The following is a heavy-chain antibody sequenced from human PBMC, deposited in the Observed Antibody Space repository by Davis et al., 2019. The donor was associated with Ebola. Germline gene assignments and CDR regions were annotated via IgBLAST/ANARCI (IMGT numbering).Heavy chain of an antibody. CDR1: GDSGISEG. CDR3: ARTLRFLEWLFDY. D-gene: IGHD3-3*01. V-gene: IGHV5-51*01. Sequence: GESLKISCNGAGDSGISEGNGWVRQMPGKGLEWMGIIYPGDSDTRYSPSFQGQVTISADKSISTAYLQWSSLKASDTAMYYCARTLRFLEWLFDYWGQGTLVTVSS. CDR2: IYPGDSDT. J-gene: IGHJ4*02.